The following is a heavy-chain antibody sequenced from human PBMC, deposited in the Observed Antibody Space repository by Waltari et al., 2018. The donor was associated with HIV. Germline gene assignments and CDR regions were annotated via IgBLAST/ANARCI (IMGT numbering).Heavy chain of an antibody. CDR2: ISGSGGST. CDR3: AKEGIIVITDAFDI. Sequence: EVQLLESGGGLVQPGGSLRLSCAASGFTFSNYAMSWVRQAPGKGLEWVSSISGSGGSTYYADSVKGRFTVSRDNSKDTPFLQMNSLRAEDTALYYCAKEGIIVITDAFDIWGQGTMVIVSS. J-gene: IGHJ3*02. D-gene: IGHD3-22*01. CDR1: GFTFSNYA. V-gene: IGHV3-23*01.